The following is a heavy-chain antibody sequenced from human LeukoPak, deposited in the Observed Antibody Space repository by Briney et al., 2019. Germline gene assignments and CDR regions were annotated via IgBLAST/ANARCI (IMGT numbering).Heavy chain of an antibody. D-gene: IGHD3/OR15-3a*01. J-gene: IGHJ4*02. CDR1: GFSLSRYW. Sequence: PVGSLRLSCAASGFSLSRYWMSWVRQAPGQGLEWVANIGKDGSGNHYADSVKGRFTISRDNAKNSLYLQMNSLRADDTAVYYCARDLDYYATDYWGQGTLVTVPS. CDR3: ARDLDYYATDY. V-gene: IGHV3-7*01. CDR2: IGKDGSGN.